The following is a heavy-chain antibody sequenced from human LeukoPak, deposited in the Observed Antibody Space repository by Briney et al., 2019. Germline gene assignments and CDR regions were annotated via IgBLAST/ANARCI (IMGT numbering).Heavy chain of an antibody. V-gene: IGHV3-30*03. CDR3: SSTSPYLDP. CDR1: GFTFSSYG. D-gene: IGHD2-2*01. J-gene: IGHJ5*02. CDR2: ISYDGSNK. Sequence: PGGSLRLSCAASGFTFSSYGMHWVRQAPGKGLEWVAVISYDGSNKYYADSVKGRFTISRDNSKNTLHLQMNSLRAEDTAVYYCSSTSPYLDPWGQGTLVTVSS.